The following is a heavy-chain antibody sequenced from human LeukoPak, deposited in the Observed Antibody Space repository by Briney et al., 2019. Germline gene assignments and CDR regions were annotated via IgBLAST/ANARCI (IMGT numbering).Heavy chain of an antibody. Sequence: ASVTVSCTASGYTFTSYDINWVRQAPGQGLEWMGWMNPNSGNTGYAQKFQGRVTITRNTSISTAYMELSSLRSEDTAVYYCARGRGRLRYALVYWGQGTLVTVSS. J-gene: IGHJ4*02. CDR1: GYTFTSYD. CDR3: ARGRGRLRYALVY. V-gene: IGHV1-8*03. D-gene: IGHD5-12*01. CDR2: MNPNSGNT.